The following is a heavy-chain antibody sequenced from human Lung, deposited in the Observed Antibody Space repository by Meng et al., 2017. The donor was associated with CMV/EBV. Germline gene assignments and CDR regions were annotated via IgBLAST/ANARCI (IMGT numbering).Heavy chain of an antibody. CDR3: ARAQERYRVTMIVVVITEYYYGMDV. J-gene: IGHJ6*02. D-gene: IGHD3-22*01. CDR2: ISYDGSNK. CDR1: GFTFSSYA. V-gene: IGHV3-30-3*01. Sequence: SLKISCAASGFTFSSYAMHWVRQAPGKGLEWVAVISYDGSNKYYADSVKGRFTISRDNSKNTLYLQMNSLRAEDTAVYYCARAQERYRVTMIVVVITEYYYGMDVWGQGTXVTVSS.